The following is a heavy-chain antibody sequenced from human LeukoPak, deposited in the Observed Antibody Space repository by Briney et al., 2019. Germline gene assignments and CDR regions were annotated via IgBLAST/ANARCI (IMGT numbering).Heavy chain of an antibody. V-gene: IGHV3-74*01. Sequence: PGGSLRLSCAASGLPFRNYRMHWVRPAPGKGLVWVSRINIDESTTRYADSVKGRFTISRDNAKNTLYLQMNSLTAEDTAVYYCARDQWFGESYGMDVWGQGTTVTVS. D-gene: IGHD3-10*01. CDR2: INIDESTT. CDR3: ARDQWFGESYGMDV. J-gene: IGHJ6*02. CDR1: GLPFRNYR.